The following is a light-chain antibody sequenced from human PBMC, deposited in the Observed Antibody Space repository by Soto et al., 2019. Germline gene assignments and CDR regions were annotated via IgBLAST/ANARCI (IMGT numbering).Light chain of an antibody. J-gene: IGKJ3*01. V-gene: IGKV1-5*01. CDR1: EDVNGW. CDR3: QHYNRYPFT. CDR2: DVS. Sequence: DIQMTQSPSTLSASVGDRVTITCRASEDVNGWLAWYQQKPGTAPKLLIYDVSTLESGVPSRFSGSGSGTELTLTINSLQPDDFATFYCQHYNRYPFTFGPGTKVDIK.